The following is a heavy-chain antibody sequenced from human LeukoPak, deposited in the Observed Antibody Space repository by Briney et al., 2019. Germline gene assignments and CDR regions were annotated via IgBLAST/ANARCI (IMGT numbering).Heavy chain of an antibody. D-gene: IGHD3-22*01. CDR3: AKDEWRDYYDSSPSR. CDR2: IRYDGGNK. Sequence: GGSLRLSCAASGFTFSSYDMHWVRQAPGKGLEWVAFIRYDGGNKYYADSVKGRFTISRDNSKNTLYLQMNSLRTEDTAVYYCAKDEWRDYYDSSPSRWGQGTLVTVSS. CDR1: GFTFSSYD. V-gene: IGHV3-30*02. J-gene: IGHJ4*02.